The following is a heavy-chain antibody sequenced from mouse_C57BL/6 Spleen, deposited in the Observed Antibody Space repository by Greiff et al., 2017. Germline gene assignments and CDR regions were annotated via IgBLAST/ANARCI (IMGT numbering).Heavy chain of an antibody. J-gene: IGHJ2*01. CDR1: GYAFSSSW. V-gene: IGHV1-82*01. CDR2: IYPGDGDT. D-gene: IGHD1-1*01. CDR3: ARRGYGSSYAFGY. Sequence: QVQLQQSGPELVKPGASVKISCKASGYAFSSSWMHWVKQRPGKGLEWIGRIYPGDGDTNYNGKFKGKATLAADKASSTAYMQLRSLTSEDSAVYFCARRGYGSSYAFGYWGQGTTLTVSS.